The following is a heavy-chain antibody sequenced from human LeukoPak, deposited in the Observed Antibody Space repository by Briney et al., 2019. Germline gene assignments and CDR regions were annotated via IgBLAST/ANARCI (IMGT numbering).Heavy chain of an antibody. Sequence: KSGGSLRLSCAAPGFTFSSYSMNWVRQAPGKGLEWVSSISSSSSYIYYADSVKGRFTISRDNANNLLYLQMNSLRAEDTALYYCARGEYPHAFDIWGQGTMVSVSS. D-gene: IGHD2-2*02. J-gene: IGHJ3*02. CDR1: GFTFSSYS. V-gene: IGHV3-21*01. CDR2: ISSSSSYI. CDR3: ARGEYPHAFDI.